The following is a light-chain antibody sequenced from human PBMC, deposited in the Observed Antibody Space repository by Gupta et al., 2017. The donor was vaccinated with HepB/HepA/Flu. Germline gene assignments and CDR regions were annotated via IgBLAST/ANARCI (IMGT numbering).Light chain of an antibody. CDR3: MQALQTPIT. CDR2: LGS. V-gene: IGKV2-28*01. J-gene: IGKJ4*01. Sequence: EIVLTQSPLSLPVTPGEPATISCRSSQSLLHLNGFNYLDWYLQRPGQSPQLLIYLGSNRASGVLDRFSGSGSGTDFTLKISRVEAEDVGIYYCMQALQTPITFGGGTKVEIK. CDR1: QSLLHLNGFNY.